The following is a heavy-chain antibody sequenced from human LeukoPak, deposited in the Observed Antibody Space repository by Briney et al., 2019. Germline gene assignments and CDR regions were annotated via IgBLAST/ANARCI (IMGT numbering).Heavy chain of an antibody. CDR2: ISAYNGNT. Sequence: GASVKVPCKASGYTFTSYGISWVRQAPGQGLEWMGWISAYNGNTNYAQKLQGRVTMTTDTSTSTAYMELRSLRSDDTAVYYCARDTPITMVRGVTIDYWGQGTLVTVSS. V-gene: IGHV1-18*01. CDR1: GYTFTSYG. CDR3: ARDTPITMVRGVTIDY. J-gene: IGHJ4*02. D-gene: IGHD3-10*01.